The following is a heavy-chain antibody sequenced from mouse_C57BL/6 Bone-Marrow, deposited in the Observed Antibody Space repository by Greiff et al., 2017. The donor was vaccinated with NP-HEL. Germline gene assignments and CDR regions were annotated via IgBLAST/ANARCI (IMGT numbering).Heavy chain of an antibody. CDR2: IDPETGGT. V-gene: IGHV1-15*01. CDR3: TIIYYGYDRFAY. J-gene: IGHJ3*01. D-gene: IGHD2-2*01. Sequence: QVQLQQSGAELVRPGASVTLSCKASGYTFTDYEMHWVKQTPVHGLEWIGAIDPETGGTAYNQKFKGKAILTADKSSSTAYMELRSLTSEDSAVYYYTIIYYGYDRFAYWGQGTLVTVSA. CDR1: GYTFTDYE.